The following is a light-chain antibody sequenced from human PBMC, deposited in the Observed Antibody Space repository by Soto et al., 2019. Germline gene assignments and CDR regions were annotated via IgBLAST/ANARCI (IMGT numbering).Light chain of an antibody. V-gene: IGLV2-8*01. CDR1: SSDVGGYNY. Sequence: QSALTQPPSASGSPGQSVTISCTGTSSDVGGYNYVSWYQKHPGKAPKFMIYEVSKRPSGVPARFSGSKSGNTASLTVSGPGVEDEADYYCTSYASSNTVVFRGGTKLTLL. CDR2: EVS. J-gene: IGLJ2*01. CDR3: TSYASSNTVV.